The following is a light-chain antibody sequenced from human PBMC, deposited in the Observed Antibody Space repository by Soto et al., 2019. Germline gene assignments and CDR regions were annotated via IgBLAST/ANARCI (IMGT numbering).Light chain of an antibody. V-gene: IGKV3-11*01. J-gene: IGKJ3*01. Sequence: EIVLTQSPATLSLSPGERATLSCGASQRIVSSLAWYQQKAGQAPRLLIYGDSTRAAGVPARFSGSGSGTDFTLPLSGLETEDFAVYFCLHRNNWPPRFTFGPGTAV. CDR2: GDS. CDR3: LHRNNWPPRFT. CDR1: QRIVSS.